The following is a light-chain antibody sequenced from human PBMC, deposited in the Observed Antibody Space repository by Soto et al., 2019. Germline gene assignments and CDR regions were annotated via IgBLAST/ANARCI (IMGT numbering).Light chain of an antibody. CDR2: EGS. J-gene: IGLJ2*01. V-gene: IGLV2-23*01. CDR1: SSGVENYNL. CDR3: SSYVGAVV. Sequence: QSALTQPASVSGSPGQSITLSCTRTSSGVENYNLVSWYQHRPGKAPKLIIYEGSQRPSGASDRFSGSESGNTASLTISGLRAEDEADYYCSSYVGAVVFGGGTKLPS.